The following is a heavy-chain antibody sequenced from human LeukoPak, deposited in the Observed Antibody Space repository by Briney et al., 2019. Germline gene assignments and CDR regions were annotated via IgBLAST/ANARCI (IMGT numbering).Heavy chain of an antibody. Sequence: PSETLSLTCTVSGGSISSSSYYWGWIRQPPGKGLEWIGSIYYSGSTYYNPSLKSRVTISVDTSKNQFSLKLSSVTAADTAVYYCGRSSSWYFDLWGRGTLVTVSS. CDR2: IYYSGST. D-gene: IGHD6-6*01. J-gene: IGHJ2*01. V-gene: IGHV4-39*07. CDR3: GRSSSWYFDL. CDR1: GGSISSSSYY.